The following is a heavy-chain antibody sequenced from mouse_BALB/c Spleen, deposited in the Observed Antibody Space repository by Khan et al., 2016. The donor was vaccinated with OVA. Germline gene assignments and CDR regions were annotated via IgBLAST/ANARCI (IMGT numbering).Heavy chain of an antibody. J-gene: IGHJ2*01. CDR1: GYAFTNYF. CDR3: TREWGKGHFDY. Sequence: QVQLQQPGAELVRPGTSVKVSCKASGYAFTNYFIEWIKKRPGQGLEWIGVINPGSGGSNYNEKFKGKATLTADKSSSTAYMQLSSLTSDDSAVYFCTREWGKGHFDYWGQGTTLTVSS. D-gene: IGHD1-3*01. CDR2: INPGSGGS. V-gene: IGHV1-54*01.